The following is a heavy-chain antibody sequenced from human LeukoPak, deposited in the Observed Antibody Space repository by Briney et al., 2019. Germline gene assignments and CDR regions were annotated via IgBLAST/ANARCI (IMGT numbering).Heavy chain of an antibody. D-gene: IGHD2-15*01. CDR3: ARNLPYCSGGSCYSLNWFDP. J-gene: IGHJ5*02. Sequence: GGSLRLSCSASGFTFSSYAMHWVRQAPGKGLEWVAVIWYDGSNKYYADSVKGRFTISRDNSKNTLYLQMNSLRAEDTAVYYCARNLPYCSGGSCYSLNWFDPWGQGTLVTVSS. V-gene: IGHV3-33*08. CDR1: GFTFSSYA. CDR2: IWYDGSNK.